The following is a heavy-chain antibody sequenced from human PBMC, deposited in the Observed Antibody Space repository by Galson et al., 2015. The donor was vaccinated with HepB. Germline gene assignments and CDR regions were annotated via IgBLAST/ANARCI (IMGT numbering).Heavy chain of an antibody. CDR1: GYTFTSYG. CDR3: ARYPPARYSSSWTPNWFDP. J-gene: IGHJ5*02. Sequence: SVKVSCKASGYTFTSYGISWVRQAPGQGLEWMGWISAYNGNTNYAQKLQGRVTMTTDTSTSTAYMELRSLRSDDTAVYYCARYPPARYSSSWTPNWFDPWGQGTLVTVSS. D-gene: IGHD6-13*01. V-gene: IGHV1-18*04. CDR2: ISAYNGNT.